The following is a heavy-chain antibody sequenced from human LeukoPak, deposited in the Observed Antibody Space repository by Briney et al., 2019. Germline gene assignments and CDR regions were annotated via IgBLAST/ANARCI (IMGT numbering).Heavy chain of an antibody. J-gene: IGHJ5*02. V-gene: IGHV3-23*01. CDR1: GGSFSGYY. Sequence: ETLSLTCAVYGGSFSGYYWSWIRQPPGKGLEWVSAISGSGDSTYHADSVKGRFTISRDNSKNTLYLQMNSLRAEDTAVYYCARVDRCYDSSGYLTGWFDPWGQGTLVTVSS. CDR2: ISGSGDST. CDR3: ARVDRCYDSSGYLTGWFDP. D-gene: IGHD3-22*01.